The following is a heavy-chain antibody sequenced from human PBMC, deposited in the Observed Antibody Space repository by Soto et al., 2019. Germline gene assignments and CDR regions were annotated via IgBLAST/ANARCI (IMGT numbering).Heavy chain of an antibody. V-gene: IGHV1-69*13. CDR1: GGTFSSYA. Sequence: SVKVSCKASGGTFSSYAISWVRQAPGQGLEWMGGIIPIFGTANYAQKFQGRVTITADESTSTAYMELSSLRSEGTAVYYCARVVATVTPYFDYWGQGALVTVSS. CDR3: ARVVATVTPYFDY. D-gene: IGHD4-17*01. J-gene: IGHJ4*02. CDR2: IIPIFGTA.